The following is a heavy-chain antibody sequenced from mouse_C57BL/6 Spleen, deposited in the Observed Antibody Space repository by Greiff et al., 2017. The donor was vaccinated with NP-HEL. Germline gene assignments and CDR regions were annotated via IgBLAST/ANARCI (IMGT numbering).Heavy chain of an antibody. CDR2: INPSNGGT. V-gene: IGHV1-53*01. CDR3: GRPCYDYEGFAY. J-gene: IGHJ3*01. CDR1: GYTFTSYW. D-gene: IGHD2-4*01. Sequence: QVQLQQSGTELVKPGASVKLSCKASGYTFTSYWMHWVKQRPGQGLEWIGNINPSNGGTNYIEKFKSKATLTVDKSSSTAYMQLSSLTSEDSAVYYCGRPCYDYEGFAYWGQGTLVTVSA.